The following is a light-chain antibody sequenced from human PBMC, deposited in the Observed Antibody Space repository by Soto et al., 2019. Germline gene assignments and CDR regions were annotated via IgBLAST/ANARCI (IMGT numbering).Light chain of an antibody. CDR2: GVS. CDR3: QHYGGYSWT. Sequence: DIQMTQSPSTLSASVGDRVTISCRASQTISNWLAWYQQKPGKAPNLLIYGVSNLASGVPSRFSGTGSGTEFPLTISSLRPDDFATYYCQHYGGYSWTFGHGTKVEIK. V-gene: IGKV1-5*03. J-gene: IGKJ1*01. CDR1: QTISNW.